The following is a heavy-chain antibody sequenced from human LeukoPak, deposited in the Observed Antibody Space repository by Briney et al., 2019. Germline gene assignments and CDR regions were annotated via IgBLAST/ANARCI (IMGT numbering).Heavy chain of an antibody. V-gene: IGHV4-59*01. CDR1: GGSISTYY. Sequence: SETLSLTCTVSGGSISTYYWSWIRQPPGKGLDWIAYIYYSGSTNYNPSLKSRVTISVDTSKNQFSLKLSSVTAADTAVYYCARFSNNYDILTGYPMYYFDYWGQGTLVTVSS. D-gene: IGHD3-9*01. J-gene: IGHJ4*02. CDR2: IYYSGST. CDR3: ARFSNNYDILTGYPMYYFDY.